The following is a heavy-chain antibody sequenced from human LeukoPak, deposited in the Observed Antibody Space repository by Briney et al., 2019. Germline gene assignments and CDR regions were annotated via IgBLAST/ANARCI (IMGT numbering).Heavy chain of an antibody. CDR2: ISYDGSNK. J-gene: IGHJ3*02. CDR3: AKGRAIRYFDWLPKEPDAFDI. V-gene: IGHV3-30*18. D-gene: IGHD3-9*01. CDR1: GFTFSSYG. Sequence: PGRSLRLSCAASGFTFSSYGTHWVRQAPGKGLEWVAVISYDGSNKYYADSVKGRFTISRDNSKNTLYLQMNSLRAEDTAVYYCAKGRAIRYFDWLPKEPDAFDIWGQGTMVTVSS.